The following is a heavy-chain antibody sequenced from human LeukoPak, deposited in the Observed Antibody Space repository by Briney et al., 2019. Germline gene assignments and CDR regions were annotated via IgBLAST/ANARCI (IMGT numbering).Heavy chain of an antibody. Sequence: ASVKVSCKASGYTFTGYYMHWVRQAPGQGLEWMGWINPNSGGTNYAQKFQGGVTMTRDTSISTAYMELSRLRSDDTAVYYCARDTIAVAGPHYYYYYGMDVWGQGTTVTVSS. J-gene: IGHJ6*02. CDR1: GYTFTGYY. D-gene: IGHD6-19*01. CDR3: ARDTIAVAGPHYYYYYGMDV. CDR2: INPNSGGT. V-gene: IGHV1-2*02.